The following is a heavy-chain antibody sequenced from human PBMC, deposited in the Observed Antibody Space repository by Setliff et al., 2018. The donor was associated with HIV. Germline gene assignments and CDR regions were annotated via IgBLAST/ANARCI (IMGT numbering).Heavy chain of an antibody. V-gene: IGHV3-48*02. CDR3: ARDHYLGLDY. CDR1: GFTFSTYS. J-gene: IGHJ4*02. D-gene: IGHD7-27*01. Sequence: GGSLRLSCAASGFTFSTYSMNWVRQAPGKGLEWVSYISWDGIKTTYGDSVRGRFTISRDNVEKSVYLQMNRLRNEDTARYYCARDHYLGLDYWGQGSLVTVSS. CDR2: ISWDGIKT.